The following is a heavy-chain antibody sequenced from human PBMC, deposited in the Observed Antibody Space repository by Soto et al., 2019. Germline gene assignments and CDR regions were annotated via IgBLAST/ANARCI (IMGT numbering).Heavy chain of an antibody. CDR3: ARVGEDIVGVPAVHYYYYYYMDV. Sequence: QVQLVQSGAEVKKPGASVKVSCKASGYTFTSYDINWVRQATGQGLEWMGWMNPNSGNTGYAQKFQGRVTMTRNTSTSKAYMELSSLRSEDTAVYYCARVGEDIVGVPAVHYYYYYYMDVWGKGTTVTVSS. CDR2: MNPNSGNT. D-gene: IGHD2-2*01. J-gene: IGHJ6*03. CDR1: GYTFTSYD. V-gene: IGHV1-8*01.